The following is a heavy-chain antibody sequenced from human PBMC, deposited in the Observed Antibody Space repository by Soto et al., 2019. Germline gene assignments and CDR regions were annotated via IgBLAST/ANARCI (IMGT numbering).Heavy chain of an antibody. J-gene: IGHJ4*02. CDR1: GFTFSNAW. V-gene: IGHV3-15*07. D-gene: IGHD5-18*01. Sequence: EVQLVESGGGLVKPGGSLRLSCTASGFTFSNAWMNWVRQAPGKGLEWVGRIKSNTDGGTIDYAAPVKGRFTISGDDSKNTLYLQMNSLKTEDTAVYYCTTEGSVEGYNYGFDYWVQGTLVTVSS. CDR3: TTEGSVEGYNYGFDY. CDR2: IKSNTDGGTI.